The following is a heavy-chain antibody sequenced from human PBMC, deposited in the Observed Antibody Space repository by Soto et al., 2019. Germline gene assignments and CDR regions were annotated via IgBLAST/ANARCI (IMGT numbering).Heavy chain of an antibody. Sequence: PGESLKISCKGSGYSFTSYWIGWVRQMPGKGLEWMGIIYPGDSDTRYSPSFQGQVTISADKSISTAYLQWSSLKASDTAMYYCARLGGGREIDLYYYYGMDVWGQGTTVTVSS. CDR2: IYPGDSDT. CDR3: ARLGGGREIDLYYYYGMDV. V-gene: IGHV5-51*01. J-gene: IGHJ6*02. D-gene: IGHD3-16*01. CDR1: GYSFTSYW.